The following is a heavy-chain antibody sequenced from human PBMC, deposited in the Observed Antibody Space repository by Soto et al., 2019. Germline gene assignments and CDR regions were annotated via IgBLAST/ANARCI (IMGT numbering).Heavy chain of an antibody. D-gene: IGHD4-17*01. CDR3: AREGYGDGFDY. Sequence: EVQLVESGGGLVQPGGSLRLSCAASGFTVSSNYMSWVRQAPGKGLEWVSVIYSGGSTYYADSVKGRFTISRDNSKNALYLEMNSLRAEDTAVYYCAREGYGDGFDYWGQGTLVTVSS. CDR1: GFTVSSNY. J-gene: IGHJ4*02. CDR2: IYSGGST. V-gene: IGHV3-66*01.